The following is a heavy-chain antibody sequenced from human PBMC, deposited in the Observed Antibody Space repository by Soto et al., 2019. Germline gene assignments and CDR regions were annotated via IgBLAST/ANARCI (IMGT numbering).Heavy chain of an antibody. CDR3: ARDLATVESHYSFDI. J-gene: IGHJ3*02. CDR2: INPNSGGT. D-gene: IGHD2-21*02. CDR1: GYTFTGYY. Sequence: ASVKVSCKASGYTFTGYYMHWVRQAPGQGLEWMGWINPNSGGTNYAQKFQGWVTMTRDTSISTAYMELSRLRSDDTAVYYCARDLATVESHYSFDIWGQGTMVTVSS. V-gene: IGHV1-2*04.